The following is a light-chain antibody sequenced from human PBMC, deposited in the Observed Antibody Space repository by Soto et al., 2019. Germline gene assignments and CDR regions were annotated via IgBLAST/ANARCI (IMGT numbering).Light chain of an antibody. CDR1: QSVSSSS. J-gene: IGKJ1*01. V-gene: IGKV3-20*01. Sequence: EMALTQSPGTLSLSPGGRATLSCRASQSVSSSSLSWYQQKPGQPPRLLIYDTSSRATDIPDRFSGSGSGTDLTLTSSRLEPEDFTVYYCQHYGTSMWTFGQGTTVEIK. CDR2: DTS. CDR3: QHYGTSMWT.